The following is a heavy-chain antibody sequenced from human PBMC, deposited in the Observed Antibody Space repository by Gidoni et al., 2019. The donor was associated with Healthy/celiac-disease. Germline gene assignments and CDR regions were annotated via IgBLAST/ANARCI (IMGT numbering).Heavy chain of an antibody. CDR1: GFTFSDYY. Sequence: QVQLVEYGGGLVKPGGSLRLSCAASGFTFSDYYMSWIRQTPGKGLEWVSYISSSGSTIYYPDSVKGRFTISRDNAKNSLYLQMNSLRAEDTAVYYCARASKPMVRGVIGYYGMDVWGQGTTVTVSS. CDR3: ARASKPMVRGVIGYYGMDV. J-gene: IGHJ6*02. V-gene: IGHV3-11*01. D-gene: IGHD3-10*01. CDR2: ISSSGSTI.